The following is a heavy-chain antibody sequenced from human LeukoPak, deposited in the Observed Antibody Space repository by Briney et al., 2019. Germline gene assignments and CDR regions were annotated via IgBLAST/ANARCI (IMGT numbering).Heavy chain of an antibody. CDR2: MNSDGTTR. CDR3: AREKYGIVVVPAKPFDY. D-gene: IGHD2-2*01. CDR1: GFTFSTYW. Sequence: PGGSLRLSCTASGFTFSTYWMHWVRQAPGKGLLWVSRMNSDGTTRDYADSVKGRFTVSRDNAKNSLYLQMNSLRAEDTAVYYCAREKYGIVVVPAKPFDYWGQGTLVTVSS. J-gene: IGHJ4*02. V-gene: IGHV3-74*01.